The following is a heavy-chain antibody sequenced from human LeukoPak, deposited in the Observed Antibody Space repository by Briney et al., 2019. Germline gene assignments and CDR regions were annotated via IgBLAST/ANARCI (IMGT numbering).Heavy chain of an antibody. Sequence: PSETLSLTCAVYGGSSGGYYWGWIRPPPGGGLEWIGEINNGGRTNSNPSLKSRVTISVDTAKNKFSLNLSSVTAPDTAVYDCARDITMVRGVIGHGMDGWGQGSTVTVSS. CDR3: ARDITMVRGVIGHGMDG. CDR2: INNGGRT. CDR1: GGSSGGYY. V-gene: IGHV4-34*01. D-gene: IGHD3-10*01. J-gene: IGHJ6*02.